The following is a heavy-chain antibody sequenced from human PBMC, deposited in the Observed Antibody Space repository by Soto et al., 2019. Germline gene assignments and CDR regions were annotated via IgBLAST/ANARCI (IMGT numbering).Heavy chain of an antibody. V-gene: IGHV3-11*04. D-gene: IGHD3-22*01. CDR1: GFTFSDYY. Sequence: GGSLRLSCAASGFTFSDYYMSWIRQAPGKGLEWVSYISSSGSTMYYADSVKGRFTISRDNAKNSLFLQMNSLRAEETAVYYCAREGSGYYSDAFDIWGPGTMVTVSS. CDR3: AREGSGYYSDAFDI. J-gene: IGHJ3*02. CDR2: ISSSGSTM.